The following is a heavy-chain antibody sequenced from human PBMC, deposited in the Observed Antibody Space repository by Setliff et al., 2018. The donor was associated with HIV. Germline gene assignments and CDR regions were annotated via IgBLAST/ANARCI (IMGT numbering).Heavy chain of an antibody. V-gene: IGHV3-64*04. Sequence: PGGSLRLSCSTSGFTFSNYAMHWVRQAPGKGLEYVSSISTNGDSTSYADSVKGRFTISRDNPERTLYLQIDSLRAEDTAVYYCAKDSEFFPVPDRSGYMDYWGQGTQVTVSS. CDR1: GFTFSNYA. CDR3: AKDSEFFPVPDRSGYMDY. J-gene: IGHJ4*02. D-gene: IGHD5-12*01. CDR2: ISTNGDST.